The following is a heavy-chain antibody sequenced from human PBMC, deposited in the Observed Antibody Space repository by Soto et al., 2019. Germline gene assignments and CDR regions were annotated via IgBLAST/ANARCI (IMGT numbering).Heavy chain of an antibody. V-gene: IGHV4-59*01. Sequence: QVQLQESGPGLVKPSETLSLTCTVSGGSISSYYWSWIRQPPGKGLEWIGYIYYSGSTNYNPSLKSRVTISVDTSKNQFSLKLSSVTAADTAVYYCAGEGMATIPGGYWGQGTLVTVSS. CDR3: AGEGMATIPGGY. J-gene: IGHJ4*02. CDR2: IYYSGST. CDR1: GGSISSYY. D-gene: IGHD5-12*01.